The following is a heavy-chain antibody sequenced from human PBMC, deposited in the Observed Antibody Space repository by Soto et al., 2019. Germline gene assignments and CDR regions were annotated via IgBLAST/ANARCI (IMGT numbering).Heavy chain of an antibody. Sequence: PSDTLSLTCAVSGGSISSSNWWGWVRQPPGKGLEGIGEIFHSGSTNYNPSLKSRVTISVDKSKNQFSLKLSSVTAADTAVYYCATRTVAGTGGFDYWGQGTLVTVSS. V-gene: IGHV4-4*02. J-gene: IGHJ4*02. CDR3: ATRTVAGTGGFDY. CDR1: GGSISSSNW. CDR2: IFHSGST. D-gene: IGHD6-19*01.